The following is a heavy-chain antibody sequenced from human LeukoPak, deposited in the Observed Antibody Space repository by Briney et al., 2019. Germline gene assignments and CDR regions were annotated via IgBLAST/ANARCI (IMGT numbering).Heavy chain of an antibody. Sequence: PGGSLRLSCAASGFTFSTYWMTWVRQAPGKWLEWVANINQDGSEKYYVDSVRGRFTISRDNAKNSLYLQMNSLRAEDTAVYHCVRALRVVDYWGQGTLVTVSS. V-gene: IGHV3-7*01. CDR2: INQDGSEK. J-gene: IGHJ4*02. CDR1: GFTFSTYW. D-gene: IGHD5-12*01. CDR3: VRALRVVDY.